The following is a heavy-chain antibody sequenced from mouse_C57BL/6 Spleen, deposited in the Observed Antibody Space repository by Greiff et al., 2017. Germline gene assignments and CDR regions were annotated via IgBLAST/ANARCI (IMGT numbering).Heavy chain of an antibody. CDR3: AREGDGYYWFAY. Sequence: EVQLVESGPELVKPGASVKISCKASGYLFTDYNMNRVKQSNGKSLEWIGVINPNYGTASYNQKFKGKATLTVDQSSSTAYMQLNSLTSEDSAVYYCAREGDGYYWFAYWGQGTLGTVSA. V-gene: IGHV1-39*01. CDR2: INPNYGTA. D-gene: IGHD2-3*01. CDR1: GYLFTDYN. J-gene: IGHJ3*01.